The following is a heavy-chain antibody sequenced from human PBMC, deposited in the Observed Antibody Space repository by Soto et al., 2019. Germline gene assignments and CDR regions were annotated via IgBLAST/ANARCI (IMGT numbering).Heavy chain of an antibody. D-gene: IGHD3-16*01. Sequence: QVQLVESGGGVVQPGRSLRLSCAASGFTFSSYGMHWVRQAPGKGLEWVAVIWYDGSNKYYADSVKGRFTISRDNSKNTLYLQMSSLRAEETAVYYCARGGGGGLHAFDIWGQGTMVTVSS. V-gene: IGHV3-33*01. CDR3: ARGGGGGLHAFDI. CDR1: GFTFSSYG. J-gene: IGHJ3*02. CDR2: IWYDGSNK.